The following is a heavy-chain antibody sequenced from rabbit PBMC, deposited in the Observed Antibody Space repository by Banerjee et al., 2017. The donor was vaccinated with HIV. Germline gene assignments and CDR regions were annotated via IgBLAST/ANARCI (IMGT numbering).Heavy chain of an antibody. CDR1: GFSFTSSYH. CDR3: ARKGGTAWAFGL. CDR2: IDGGSSSRI. D-gene: IGHD7-1*01. Sequence: QSLEESGGGLVQPEGSLTLTCTASGFSFTSSYHMCWVRQAPGKGLEWITCIDGGSSSRIWYASWAKGRFTISKTSSTTVTLQMTSLTAADTAIYFCARKGGTAWAFGLWGPGTLVTVS. J-gene: IGHJ4*01. V-gene: IGHV1S40*01.